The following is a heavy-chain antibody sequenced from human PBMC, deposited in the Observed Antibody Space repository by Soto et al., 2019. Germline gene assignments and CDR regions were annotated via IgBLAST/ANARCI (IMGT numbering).Heavy chain of an antibody. D-gene: IGHD2-15*01. J-gene: IGHJ3*02. V-gene: IGHV4-39*07. CDR1: GGSISSSSYY. Sequence: SETLSLTCTVSGGSISSSSYYWGWIRQPPGKGLEWIGSIYHSGSTNYNPSLKSRVTISVDKSKNQFSLKLSSVTAADTAVYYCASLLKGSDAFDIWGQGTMVTVSS. CDR3: ASLLKGSDAFDI. CDR2: IYHSGST.